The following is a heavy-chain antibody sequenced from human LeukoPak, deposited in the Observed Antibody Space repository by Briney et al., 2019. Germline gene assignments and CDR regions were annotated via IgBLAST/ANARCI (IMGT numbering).Heavy chain of an antibody. CDR2: ISSSSSYI. CDR3: ARESSGSHFDY. D-gene: IGHD1-26*01. J-gene: IGHJ4*02. V-gene: IGHV3-21*01. CDR1: GFTLSSYS. Sequence: GGSPRLSCAASGFTLSSYSMNWVRQAPGKGLEWVSSISSSSSYIYYADSVKGRFTISRDNAKNSLYLQMNSLRAEDTAVYYCARESSGSHFDYWGQGTLVTVSS.